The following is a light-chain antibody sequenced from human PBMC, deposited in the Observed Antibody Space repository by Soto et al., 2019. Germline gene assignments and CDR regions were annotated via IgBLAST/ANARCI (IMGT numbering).Light chain of an antibody. V-gene: IGKV3-15*01. CDR3: QQYNNWWT. CDR1: QSVSSN. J-gene: IGKJ1*01. CDR2: GAS. Sequence: EIVMTQSPATLSVSPGERATLSCRAGQSVSSNLAWYQQKPGQAPRLLIYGASTRATGIPTRFSGSGSGTEFTLTISSLQSEDFAVYYCQQYNNWWTFGQGTKV.